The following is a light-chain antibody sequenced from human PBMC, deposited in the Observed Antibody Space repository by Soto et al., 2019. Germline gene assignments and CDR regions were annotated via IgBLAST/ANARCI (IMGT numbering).Light chain of an antibody. CDR3: QHYYSYPFT. J-gene: IGKJ3*01. CDR2: AAS. V-gene: IGKV1-8*01. Sequence: AIRMTQSPSSFSASTGDRVTITCRASQGISSYLAWYQQKPGKAPKLLIYAASTLQSGVPSRFSGSGSGPDFTLTISCLQSEDFATYYCQHYYSYPFTFGPGTKVDIK. CDR1: QGISSY.